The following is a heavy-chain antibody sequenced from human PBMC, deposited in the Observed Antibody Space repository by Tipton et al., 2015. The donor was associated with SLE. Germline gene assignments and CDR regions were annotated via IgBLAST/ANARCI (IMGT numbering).Heavy chain of an antibody. J-gene: IGHJ4*02. D-gene: IGHD1-26*01. Sequence: GASTRTGGYYWLWVRQLPGKGLEWIGSILYTGTTFYNPSLESRLTISIDTSENHFSLNLRSVTAADTAVYYCARASVGATMPFDYWGQGTLVTVSS. CDR2: ILYTGTT. CDR3: ARASVGATMPFDY. V-gene: IGHV4-31*02. CDR1: GASTRTGGYY.